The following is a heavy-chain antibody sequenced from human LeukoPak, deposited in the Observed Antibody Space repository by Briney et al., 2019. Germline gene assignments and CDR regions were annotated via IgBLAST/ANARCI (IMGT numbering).Heavy chain of an antibody. V-gene: IGHV3-23*01. J-gene: IGHJ3*02. D-gene: IGHD5-12*01. CDR3: TKHRGGWIDAFDI. CDR1: GFTFSSYA. Sequence: GRSLRLSCAASGFTFSSYAMSWVRQAPGKGLEWVSTISSSGGGTYYADSVKGRFTISRDNSKNSLYLQMNSLRAEDTAVYYCTKHRGGWIDAFDIWGQGTMVTVSS. CDR2: ISSSGGGT.